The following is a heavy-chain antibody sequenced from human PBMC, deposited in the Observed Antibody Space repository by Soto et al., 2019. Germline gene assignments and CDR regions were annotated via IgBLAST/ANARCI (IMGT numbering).Heavy chain of an antibody. CDR3: SRVVQRGSNYAMDV. V-gene: IGHV1-69*06. CDR2: ILPMYRKT. D-gene: IGHD3-10*01. J-gene: IGHJ6*02. Sequence: QVRLAQSGAEVRSPGSSVRVSCKASGATVSVYGITWVRKAPRQGLEWVGAILPMYRKTNYAQKFQGRVTIIADKSPDTVYLELSRLRSDDTGIYFCSRVVQRGSNYAMDVWGQGTTVVVSS. CDR1: GATVSVYG.